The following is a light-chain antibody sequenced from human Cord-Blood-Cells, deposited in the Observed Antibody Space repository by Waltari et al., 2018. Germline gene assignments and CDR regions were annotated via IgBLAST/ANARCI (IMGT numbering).Light chain of an antibody. CDR3: QQYYSTPFT. CDR2: WAS. CDR1: QSVLYSSNNKNY. J-gene: IGKJ3*01. Sequence: IVMTQSPDSLAVSLGERATINRKSSQSVLYSSNNKNYLAWYQQKPGQPPKLLIYWASTRESGVPDRFSGSGSGTDFTLTISSLQAEDVAVYYCQQYYSTPFTFGPGTKVDIK. V-gene: IGKV4-1*01.